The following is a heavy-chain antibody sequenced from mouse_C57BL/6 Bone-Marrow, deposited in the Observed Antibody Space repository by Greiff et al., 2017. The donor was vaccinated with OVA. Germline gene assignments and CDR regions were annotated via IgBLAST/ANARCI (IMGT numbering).Heavy chain of an antibody. Sequence: QVQLQQPGAELVKPGDSVKLSCKASGYTFPSYWMHWVKQRPGRGLDWIGRIVPNSGGTKYNEKFKRKATLTVDKPSSTAYMQISSLTSADSAVYYWASTGLRYFDVWGTGTTVTVSS. CDR1: GYTFPSYW. CDR3: ASTGLRYFDV. J-gene: IGHJ1*03. CDR2: IVPNSGGT. V-gene: IGHV1-72*01. D-gene: IGHD3-1*01.